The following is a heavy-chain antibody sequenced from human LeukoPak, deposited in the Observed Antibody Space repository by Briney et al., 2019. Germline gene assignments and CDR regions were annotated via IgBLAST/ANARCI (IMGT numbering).Heavy chain of an antibody. CDR2: ISYDGSNK. D-gene: IGHD4-17*01. V-gene: IGHV3-30-3*01. J-gene: IGHJ4*02. Sequence: PPGGSLRLSCAASGFTFSSYAMHWVRQAPGKGLEWVAVISYDGSNKYYADSVKGRFTISRDNSKNTLYLQMNSLRAEDTAVYYCARGNDYGDYADYWGQGTLVTVSS. CDR1: GFTFSSYA. CDR3: ARGNDYGDYADY.